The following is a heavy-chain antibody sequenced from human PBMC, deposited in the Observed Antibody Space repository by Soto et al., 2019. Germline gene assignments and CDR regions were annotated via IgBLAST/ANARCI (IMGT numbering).Heavy chain of an antibody. CDR3: ARGRAVATITDFDY. J-gene: IGHJ4*02. CDR1: GGTFSSYA. D-gene: IGHD5-12*01. Sequence: SVKVSCKASGGTFSSYAISWVRQAPGQGLEWMGGIIPIFGTANYAQKFQGRVTITADESTSTAYMELSSLRSEDTAVYYCARGRAVATITDFDYWGQGTLVTVSS. V-gene: IGHV1-69*13. CDR2: IIPIFGTA.